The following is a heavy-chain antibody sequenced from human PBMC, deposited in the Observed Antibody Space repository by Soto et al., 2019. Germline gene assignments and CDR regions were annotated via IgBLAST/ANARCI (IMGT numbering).Heavy chain of an antibody. J-gene: IGHJ3*02. Sequence: SGPTLVNPTQTLTLTCTFSGFSLSTSGMRVSWIRQPPGKALEWLARIDWDDDKFYSTSLKTRLTISKDTSKNQVVLTMTNMDPVDTATYYCARMKMANDAFDIWGQGTLVTVSS. CDR1: GFSLSTSGMR. CDR3: ARMKMANDAFDI. V-gene: IGHV2-70*04. CDR2: IDWDDDK.